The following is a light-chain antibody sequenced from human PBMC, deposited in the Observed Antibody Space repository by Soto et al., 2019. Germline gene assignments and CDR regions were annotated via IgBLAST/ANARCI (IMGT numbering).Light chain of an antibody. J-gene: IGKJ4*01. V-gene: IGKV4-1*01. CDR2: WTS. CDR1: QNILYSPNNKNA. Sequence: DIVMTQSPDSLAVSLGERATINCKSSQNILYSPNNKNALVWYQQKPGQPPKLLISWTSTRESGVPDRFSGSGSGTDFSLTISSLQAEDVAVYYCQQFYTTLTFGGGTKVEIK. CDR3: QQFYTTLT.